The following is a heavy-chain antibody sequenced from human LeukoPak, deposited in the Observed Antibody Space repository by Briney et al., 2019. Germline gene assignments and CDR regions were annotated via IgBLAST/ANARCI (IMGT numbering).Heavy chain of an antibody. D-gene: IGHD6-13*01. V-gene: IGHV3-30-3*01. Sequence: GGSLRLSCAASGFTFSSYAMHWVRQAPGKGLEWVAVISYDGSNKYYADSVKGRFTISRDNSKNSLYLQMNSLRAEDTALYYCAKGLGIAAAGSGSDAFDIWGQGTMVTVSS. CDR1: GFTFSSYA. CDR2: ISYDGSNK. CDR3: AKGLGIAAAGSGSDAFDI. J-gene: IGHJ3*02.